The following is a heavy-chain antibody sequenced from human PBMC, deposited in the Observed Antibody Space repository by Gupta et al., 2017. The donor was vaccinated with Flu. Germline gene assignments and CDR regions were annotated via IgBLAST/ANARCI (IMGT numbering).Heavy chain of an antibody. J-gene: IGHJ3*02. V-gene: IGHV3-48*03. CDR2: ITSTGGTI. CDR3: ARDRIAVTGGAFDI. Sequence: EVQLVESGGGLVQPGGSLRLSCAASGFTFSSYEMNWVRQAPGRGLEWISYITSTGGTIYYADSLKGRFTISRDNAKNSLYLQMNSLRAEDTAVYYCARDRIAVTGGAFDIWGQGTMVTVSS. CDR1: GFTFSSYE. D-gene: IGHD6-19*01.